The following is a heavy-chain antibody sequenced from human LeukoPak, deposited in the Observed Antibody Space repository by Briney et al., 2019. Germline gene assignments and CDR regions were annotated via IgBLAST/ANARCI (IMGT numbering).Heavy chain of an antibody. D-gene: IGHD2/OR15-2a*01. CDR3: ARVNGKNNDIFEN. Sequence: ASVKVSCKASGYTFTAYYIHWVRQAPGQGLVWMGWIYPNSGDTRFPQKFQDRVTLTRDTSINTVYMELRSLTSDDTAVYYCARVNGKNNDIFENWGQGTMVTVSS. CDR1: GYTFTAYY. J-gene: IGHJ3*02. V-gene: IGHV1-2*02. CDR2: IYPNSGDT.